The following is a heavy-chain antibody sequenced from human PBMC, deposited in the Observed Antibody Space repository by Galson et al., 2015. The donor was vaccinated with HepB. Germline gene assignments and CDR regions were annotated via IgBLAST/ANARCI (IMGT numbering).Heavy chain of an antibody. CDR2: IRSKADNYAT. CDR3: VRLGDLSGHSSR. CDR1: GFIFSGSA. J-gene: IGHJ4*02. Sequence: SLRLSCAGSGFIFSGSAIHWVRQASGKGPEWIGRIRSKADNYATSYVPSLKGRFTISRDDSKNMAYLHMTSLKTDDTAVYYCVRLGDLSGHSSRWGQGTLVTVSS. D-gene: IGHD6-13*01. V-gene: IGHV3-73*01.